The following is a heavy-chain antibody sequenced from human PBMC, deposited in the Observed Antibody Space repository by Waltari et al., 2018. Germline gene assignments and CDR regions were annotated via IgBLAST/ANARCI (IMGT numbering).Heavy chain of an antibody. CDR3: ARGGGGGYDYYGMDS. V-gene: IGHV3-21*02. Sequence: EAQLVESGGGLAKPGGSLRLSCAASGFQFSDYYMHWVRQAPGKGLEWFSRISHDGCYGDAAESLRYRINIPRENAKSTLSLQIDILETGDTAVYYWARGGGGGYDYYGMDSWGQGVAVTVSS. J-gene: IGHJ6*02. CDR1: GFQFSDYY. D-gene: IGHD5-12*01. CDR2: ISHDGCYG.